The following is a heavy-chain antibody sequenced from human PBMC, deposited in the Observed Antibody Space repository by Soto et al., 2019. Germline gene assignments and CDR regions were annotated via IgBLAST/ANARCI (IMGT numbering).Heavy chain of an antibody. CDR3: ARGTARVVAATLAFDS. D-gene: IGHD2-15*01. V-gene: IGHV2-5*02. CDR1: GFSLSTSGVG. CDR2: IYWDDDK. Sequence: QITLKESGPTLVKPTQTLTLTCTFSGFSLSTSGVGVGWIRQPPGKALEWLALIYWDDDKRYSPSLKSRLTTTKETPKNRVALTRPTMDPLETPKYTCARGTARVVAATLAFDSWGQEPWSPSPQ. J-gene: IGHJ4*01.